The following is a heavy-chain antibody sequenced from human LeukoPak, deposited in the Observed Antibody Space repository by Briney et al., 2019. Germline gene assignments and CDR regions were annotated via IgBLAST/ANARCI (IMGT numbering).Heavy chain of an antibody. V-gene: IGHV3-48*03. CDR2: ISSSGSTI. CDR1: GFTFSSYE. Sequence: GGSLRLSCAASGFTFSSYEMNWVRQAPGKGLEWVSYISSSGSTIYYADSVKGRFTISRDNAKSSLYLQMNSLRAEDTAVYYCASVPIVGATTLVDYWGQGTLVTVSS. J-gene: IGHJ4*02. CDR3: ASVPIVGATTLVDY. D-gene: IGHD1-26*01.